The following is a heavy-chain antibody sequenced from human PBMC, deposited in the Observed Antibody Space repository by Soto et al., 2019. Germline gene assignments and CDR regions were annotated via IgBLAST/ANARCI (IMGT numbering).Heavy chain of an antibody. CDR1: GFTFSSYG. Sequence: GGSLRLSCAASGFTFSSYGMHWVRQAPGKGLEWVAVISYDGSNKYYADSVKGRFTISRDNSKNTLYLQMNSLRAEDTAVYYCAKQLRGNYYMDVWGKGTTVTVSS. CDR3: AKQLRGNYYMDV. D-gene: IGHD5-12*01. J-gene: IGHJ6*03. CDR2: ISYDGSNK. V-gene: IGHV3-30*18.